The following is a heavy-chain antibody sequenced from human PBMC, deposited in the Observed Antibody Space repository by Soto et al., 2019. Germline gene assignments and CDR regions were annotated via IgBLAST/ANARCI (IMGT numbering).Heavy chain of an antibody. CDR1: GYTFTSYY. V-gene: IGHV1-46*01. Sequence: ASVKVSCKASGYTFTSYYLHWVRQAPGQGLEWLGIINPSGGSTSYAQKFQGRVTMTRDTSTSTVYMELSSLRSEDTAVYYCATVPFGDYAYWGQGTLVTVSS. CDR2: INPSGGST. CDR3: ATVPFGDYAY. J-gene: IGHJ4*02. D-gene: IGHD2-2*01.